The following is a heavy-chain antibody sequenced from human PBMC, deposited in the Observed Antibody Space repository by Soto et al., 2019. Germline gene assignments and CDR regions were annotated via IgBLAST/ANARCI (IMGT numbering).Heavy chain of an antibody. V-gene: IGHV3-33*01. J-gene: IGHJ4*02. CDR1: GFTFSNSG. D-gene: IGHD1-1*01. CDR2: IWYDGSYK. Sequence: VQLVESGGGVVQPGRSLRLSCAVSGFTFSNSGMHWVRQAPGKGLEWVAVIWYDGSYKYKADSVKGRFTISRDNSKNTLHLQMNSLRVEDTAVYYCARGNWKYGYFDYWGQGTLVSVSS. CDR3: ARGNWKYGYFDY.